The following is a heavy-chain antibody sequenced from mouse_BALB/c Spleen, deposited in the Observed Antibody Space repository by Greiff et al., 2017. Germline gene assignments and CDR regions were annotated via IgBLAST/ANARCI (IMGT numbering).Heavy chain of an antibody. Sequence: EVQLQQSGAELVRSGASVKLSCTASGFNIKDYYMPWVKQRPEQGLEWIGWIDPENGDTEYAPKFQGKATMTADTSSNTAYLQLSSLTSEDTAVYYCKNYYGSSYAWFAYWGQGTRVTVAA. CDR3: KNYYGSSYAWFAY. V-gene: IGHV14-4*02. CDR1: GFNIKDYY. CDR2: IDPENGDT. D-gene: IGHD1-1*01. J-gene: IGHJ3*01.